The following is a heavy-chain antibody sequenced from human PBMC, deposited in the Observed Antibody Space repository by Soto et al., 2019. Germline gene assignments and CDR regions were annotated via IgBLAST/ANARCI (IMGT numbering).Heavy chain of an antibody. J-gene: IGHJ5*02. V-gene: IGHV4-4*07. D-gene: IGHD1-26*01. CDR3: ARTPYVRGNYFFFDP. CDR1: GASMRSHF. Sequence: SETLSLTCTVTGASMRSHFWSWVRQPAGKGLDWIGHINNRGTSSYNPSLEGRVTLSLDTSKNQVSLIMTSVTGADTAVYYCARTPYVRGNYFFFDPWGPGTLVTVSS. CDR2: INNRGTS.